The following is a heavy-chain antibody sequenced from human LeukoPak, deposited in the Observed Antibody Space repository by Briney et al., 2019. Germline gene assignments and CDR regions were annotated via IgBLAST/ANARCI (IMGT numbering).Heavy chain of an antibody. D-gene: IGHD6-13*01. CDR1: GGSISSYY. Sequence: PSETLSLTCTVSGGSISSYYWSWIRQPPGKGLEWIGYIYHSGSTNYNASLNSRVTISVDTSKNQFSLKLSSVTAADTAVYYCARVSGSRTTYNWFDPWGQGTLVTVSS. J-gene: IGHJ5*02. CDR2: IYHSGST. CDR3: ARVSGSRTTYNWFDP. V-gene: IGHV4-59*01.